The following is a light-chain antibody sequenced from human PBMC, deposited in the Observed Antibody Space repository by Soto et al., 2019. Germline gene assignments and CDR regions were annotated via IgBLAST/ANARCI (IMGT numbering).Light chain of an antibody. CDR1: QSISSW. V-gene: IGKV1-5*03. CDR2: KAS. CDR3: QQYNSYPWT. Sequence: DIQMTQSPSTLSASVGDRVTLTCRASQSISSWLAWYQQKPGKAPKLLIYKASTLESGVPPRFSGSGFGTEFTLTITSLQPDDFATYYCQQYNSYPWTFGQGTKVDIK. J-gene: IGKJ1*01.